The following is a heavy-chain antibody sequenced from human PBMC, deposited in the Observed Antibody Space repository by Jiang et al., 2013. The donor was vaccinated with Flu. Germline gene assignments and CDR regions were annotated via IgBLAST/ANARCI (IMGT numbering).Heavy chain of an antibody. J-gene: IGHJ6*03. CDR3: ARAVVLVRGVIIYYYYMDV. V-gene: IGHV4-30-2*01. D-gene: IGHD3-10*01. CDR2: IYHSGST. CDR1: GGSISSGGYS. Sequence: TCAVSGGSISSGGYSWSWIRQPPGKGLEWIGYIYHSGSTYYNPSLKSRVTISVDRSKNQFSLKLSSVTAADTAVYYCARAVVLVRGVIIYYYYMDVWGKGTTVTVSS.